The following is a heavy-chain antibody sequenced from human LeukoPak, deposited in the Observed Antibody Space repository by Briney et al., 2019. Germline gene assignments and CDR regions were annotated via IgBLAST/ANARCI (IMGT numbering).Heavy chain of an antibody. V-gene: IGHV3-48*01. CDR1: GFTFNTYS. J-gene: IGHJ5*02. CDR2: ISESSDTI. Sequence: PGGSLRLSCAASGFTFNTYSMNWVRQAPGKGLEWISYISESSDTIYYADSVKGRFTISRDNAKNSLYLQMNSLRAEDTALYYCARDAQEGWFDPWGQGTLVTVSS. CDR3: ARDAQEGWFDP.